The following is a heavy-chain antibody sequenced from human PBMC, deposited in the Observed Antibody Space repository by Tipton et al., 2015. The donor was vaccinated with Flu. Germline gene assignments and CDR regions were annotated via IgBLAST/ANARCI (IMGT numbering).Heavy chain of an antibody. CDR1: GGSLSSGDYF. CDR3: AREDLGGGSFLDY. Sequence: TLSLTCTVSGGSLSSGDYFWSWIRQPPGKGLEWIGYIYYRGNTYYNPSLKSRVSISVDMSKNQFSLELMSVTVADTAVYYCAREDLGGGSFLDYWDQGTLVTVSS. CDR2: IYYRGNT. J-gene: IGHJ4*02. V-gene: IGHV4-30-4*01. D-gene: IGHD3-16*01.